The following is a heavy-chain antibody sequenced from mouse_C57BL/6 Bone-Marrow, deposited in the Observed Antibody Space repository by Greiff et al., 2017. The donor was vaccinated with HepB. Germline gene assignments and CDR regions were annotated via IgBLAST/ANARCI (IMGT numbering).Heavy chain of an antibody. Sequence: VQLQQSGAELVRPGASVKLSCTASGFNIKDDYMHWVKQRPEQGLEWIGWIDPENGDTEYASKFQGKATITADTSSNTAYRQLSSLTSEDTAVYYCTTAPDYYGRNYWGQGTTLTVSS. CDR3: TTAPDYYGRNY. J-gene: IGHJ2*01. CDR1: GFNIKDDY. D-gene: IGHD1-1*01. CDR2: IDPENGDT. V-gene: IGHV14-4*01.